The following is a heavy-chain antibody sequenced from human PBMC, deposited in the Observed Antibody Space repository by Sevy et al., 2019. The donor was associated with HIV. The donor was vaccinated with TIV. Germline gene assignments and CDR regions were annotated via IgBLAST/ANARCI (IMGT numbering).Heavy chain of an antibody. CDR2: ISYDGSNK. D-gene: IGHD3-22*01. Sequence: GGSLRLSCAASGFTFSSYAMRWVRQAPGKGLEWVAVISYDGSNKYYADSVKGRFTISRDNSKNTLYLQMNSLRAEDTAVYYCAGERMIVVEMGAFDIWGQGTMVTVSS. J-gene: IGHJ3*02. CDR3: AGERMIVVEMGAFDI. V-gene: IGHV3-30*04. CDR1: GFTFSSYA.